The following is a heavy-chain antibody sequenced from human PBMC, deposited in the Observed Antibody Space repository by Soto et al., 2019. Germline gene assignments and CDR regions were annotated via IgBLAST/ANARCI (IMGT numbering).Heavy chain of an antibody. CDR3: AKDYYDSSGPFDY. D-gene: IGHD3-22*01. CDR2: ISWNSGSI. J-gene: IGHJ4*02. CDR1: GFTFDDYA. Sequence: PGGSLRLSCAASGFTFDDYAMHWVRQAPGKGLEWVSGISWNSGSIGYADSVKGRFTISGDNAKNSLYLQMNSLRAEDTALYYCAKDYYDSSGPFDYWGQGTLVTVSS. V-gene: IGHV3-9*01.